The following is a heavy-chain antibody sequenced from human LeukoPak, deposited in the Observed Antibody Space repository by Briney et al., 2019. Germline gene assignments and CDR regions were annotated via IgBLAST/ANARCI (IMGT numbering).Heavy chain of an antibody. Sequence: GRSLRLSCAASGFTVSSNYMSWVRQAPGKGLEWVSVIYSGGSTYYADSVKGRFTISRDNSKNTLYLQMNSLRAEDTAVYYCARDQGSVYYDSSGYPYYYYYYMDVWGKGTTVTVSS. CDR3: ARDQGSVYYDSSGYPYYYYYYMDV. CDR1: GFTVSSNY. D-gene: IGHD3-22*01. V-gene: IGHV3-53*01. J-gene: IGHJ6*03. CDR2: IYSGGST.